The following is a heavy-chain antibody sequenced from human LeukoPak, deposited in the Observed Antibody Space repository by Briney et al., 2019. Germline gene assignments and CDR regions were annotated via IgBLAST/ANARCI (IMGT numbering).Heavy chain of an antibody. D-gene: IGHD2-15*01. V-gene: IGHV3-21*01. CDR2: ISSSGSYI. J-gene: IGHJ4*02. Sequence: GGSLRLSCAASGFTFSSYNMTWVRQAPGKGLEWVSSISSSGSYIYYADSVKGRFTISRDNAKNSLYLQMNSLRAEDTAVYYCARGSVGYCSGGSCPLDYWGQGTLVTVSS. CDR1: GFTFSSYN. CDR3: ARGSVGYCSGGSCPLDY.